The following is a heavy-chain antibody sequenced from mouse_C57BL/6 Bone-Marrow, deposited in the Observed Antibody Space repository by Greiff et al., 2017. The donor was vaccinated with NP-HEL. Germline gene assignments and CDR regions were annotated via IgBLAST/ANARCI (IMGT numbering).Heavy chain of an antibody. CDR3: TRDIGV. V-gene: IGHV1-15*01. CDR2: IDPETGGT. J-gene: IGHJ1*03. CDR1: GYTFTDYE. Sequence: QVQLKESGAELVRPGASVTLSCKASGYTFTDYEMHWVKQTPVHGLEWIGAIDPETGGTAYNQKFKGKAILTADKSSITAYMELRSLTSEDSAVYYCTRDIGVWGTGTTVTVSS.